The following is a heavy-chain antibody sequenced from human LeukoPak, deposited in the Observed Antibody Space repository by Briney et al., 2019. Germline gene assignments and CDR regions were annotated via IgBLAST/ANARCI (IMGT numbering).Heavy chain of an antibody. D-gene: IGHD3-9*01. CDR2: ISWNSGSI. V-gene: IGHV3-9*01. J-gene: IGHJ3*02. CDR3: AKVHSKYYDILPGHDAFDI. Sequence: GGSLRLSCAASGFTFEDYAMHWFRQAPGKGLEWVSGISWNSGSIGYADSVKGRFTISRDNAKNSLYLQMTRLRAEDTALYYCAKVHSKYYDILPGHDAFDIWGQGTMVTVSS. CDR1: GFTFEDYA.